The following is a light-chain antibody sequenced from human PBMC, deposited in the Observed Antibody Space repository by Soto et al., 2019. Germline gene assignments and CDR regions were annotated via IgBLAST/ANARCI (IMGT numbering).Light chain of an antibody. Sequence: EIVLTQSPGTLSLSPGERATLSCRASQSVSSSYLAWYQQKTGKAPRLLIYGASSRATGIPDRFSGNGSGTDFTFTISRLEPEDFAVYYCQQYGSSPRTFGQGTKVDIK. CDR2: GAS. J-gene: IGKJ1*01. CDR3: QQYGSSPRT. CDR1: QSVSSSY. V-gene: IGKV3-20*01.